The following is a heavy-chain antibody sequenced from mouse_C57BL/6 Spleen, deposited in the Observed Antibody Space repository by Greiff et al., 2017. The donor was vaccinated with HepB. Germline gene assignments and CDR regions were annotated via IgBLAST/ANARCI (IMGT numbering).Heavy chain of an antibody. CDR3: ARGSSGSSWAMDY. D-gene: IGHD3-2*02. CDR1: GYTFTSYW. CDR2: INPSNGGT. Sequence: QVQLQQPGTELVKPGASVKLSCKASGYTFTSYWMHWVKQRPGQGLEWIGNINPSNGGTNYNEKFKSKATLTVDKSSSTAYMQLSSLTSEYSAVYYCARGSSGSSWAMDYWGQGTSVTVSS. J-gene: IGHJ4*01. V-gene: IGHV1-53*01.